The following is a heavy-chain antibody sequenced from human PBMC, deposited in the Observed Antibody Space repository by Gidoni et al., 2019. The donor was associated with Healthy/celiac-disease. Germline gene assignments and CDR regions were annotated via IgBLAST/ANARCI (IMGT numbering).Heavy chain of an antibody. D-gene: IGHD3-22*01. V-gene: IGHV4-31*03. CDR3: TRDRGRNYYDSSGYYPEAFDI. Sequence: QVQLQESGPGLVKPSQTLSLTCSVSGDSISSGGYYWSWIRQHPGKGLEWIGYIYYSGSTYYNPSLKSRVTISVDTSKNQFSLNLSSVTAADTAVYYCTRDRGRNYYDSSGYYPEAFDIWGQGTMVTVSS. CDR2: IYYSGST. CDR1: GDSISSGGYY. J-gene: IGHJ3*02.